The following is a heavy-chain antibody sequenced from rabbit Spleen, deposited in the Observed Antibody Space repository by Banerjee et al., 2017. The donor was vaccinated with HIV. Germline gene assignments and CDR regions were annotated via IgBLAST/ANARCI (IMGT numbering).Heavy chain of an antibody. D-gene: IGHD2-1*01. J-gene: IGHJ4*01. CDR2: VYGGSSGST. CDR3: ARDTYDVYDNWGL. V-gene: IGHV1S45*01. CDR1: GFDFSSYG. Sequence: QEQLGESGGGLGQPGGYLKLSCKASGFDFSSYGVSWVRQAPGKRPEWIACVYGGSSGSTYYASWAKGRFHISKTTSTPVTMQMNSLTAADSATYFCARDTYDVYDNWGLWGQGTLVTVS.